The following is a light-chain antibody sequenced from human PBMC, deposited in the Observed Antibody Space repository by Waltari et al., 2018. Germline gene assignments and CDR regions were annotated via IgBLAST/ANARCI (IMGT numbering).Light chain of an antibody. CDR1: ERISSSY. V-gene: IGKV3-15*01. CDR2: FTS. CDR3: QQYNTWPYT. Sequence: EILMTQSPVTLSVSPGERASLSCRASERISSSYLAWYQQKGGQPPRLLIYFTSTRAAGVPARFSGSGSGTEFTLTISSLQSEDFAVYYCQQYNTWPYTFGQGTKIEIK. J-gene: IGKJ2*01.